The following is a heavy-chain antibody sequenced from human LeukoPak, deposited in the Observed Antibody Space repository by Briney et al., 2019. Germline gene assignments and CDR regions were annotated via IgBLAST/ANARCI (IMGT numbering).Heavy chain of an antibody. J-gene: IGHJ3*02. CDR2: IYTSGST. CDR3: ARQVWLYRSDSSVANAFDI. CDR1: GGSLTSYY. Sequence: ASETLSLTCTVSGGSLTSYYWSWIRQPPGKGLEWIGYIYTSGSTNYNPSLKSRVTISVDTSKNQFSLKLSSVTAADTAVYYCARQVWLYRSDSSVANAFDIWGQGTMVTVSS. D-gene: IGHD3-22*01. V-gene: IGHV4-4*09.